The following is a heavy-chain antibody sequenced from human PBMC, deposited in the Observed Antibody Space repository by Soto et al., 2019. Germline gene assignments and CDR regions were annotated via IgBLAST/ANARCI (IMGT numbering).Heavy chain of an antibody. CDR2: ISGSGSST. CDR3: ARQPGVLPTDYMDV. CDR1: GFTFSTYA. D-gene: IGHD2-15*01. Sequence: EVQLLESGGGLIQPGGSLRLSCAASGFTFSTYAMSWIRQAPGKGLEWVSVISGSGSSTYYAESAKGRFTISRDNSKNTMYLHMNNLRAEDTAIYFCARQPGVLPTDYMDVWGKGTTVTVSS. J-gene: IGHJ6*03. V-gene: IGHV3-23*01.